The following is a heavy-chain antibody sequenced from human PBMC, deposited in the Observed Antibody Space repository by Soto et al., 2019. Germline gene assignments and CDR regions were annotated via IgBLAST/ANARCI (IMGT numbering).Heavy chain of an antibody. CDR1: GCTFTGYY. J-gene: IGHJ6*02. V-gene: IGHV1-2*02. CDR3: ARGHITIFGVVILYYYYGMDV. CDR2: INPNSGGT. Sequence: GASVKVSCKASGCTFTGYYMHWVRQAPGQGLEWMGWINPNSGGTNYAQKFQGRVTMTRDTPISTAYMELSRLRSDDTAVYYCARGHITIFGVVILYYYYGMDVWGQGTTVTVSS. D-gene: IGHD3-3*01.